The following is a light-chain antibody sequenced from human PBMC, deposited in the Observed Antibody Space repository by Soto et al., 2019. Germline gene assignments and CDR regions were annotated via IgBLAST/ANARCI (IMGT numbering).Light chain of an antibody. Sequence: QSVLTQPASVSGSPGQSITISCTGTSSDVGGFNYVSWYQLHPGKAPKLMIYDVGNRPSGVSNRFSGSKSGNTASLTISGLQADDEADYYCSSSTSSSTLWVFGGGTKLTVL. CDR1: SSDVGGFNY. CDR3: SSSTSSSTLWV. V-gene: IGLV2-14*03. J-gene: IGLJ3*02. CDR2: DVG.